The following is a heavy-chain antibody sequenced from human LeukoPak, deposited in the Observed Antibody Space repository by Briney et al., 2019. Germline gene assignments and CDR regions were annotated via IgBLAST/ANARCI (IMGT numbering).Heavy chain of an antibody. V-gene: IGHV3-21*01. D-gene: IGHD2-2*01. J-gene: IGHJ4*02. CDR2: ISSSSSYI. Sequence: GGSLRLSCAASGFTFSSYSMNWVRQAPGKGLEWVSSISSSSSYIYYADSVKGRFTISRDNAKNSLYLQMNSLRAEDTAVYYCARGRNIVVVPVTFDYWGQGTLVTVSS. CDR3: ARGRNIVVVPVTFDY. CDR1: GFTFSSYS.